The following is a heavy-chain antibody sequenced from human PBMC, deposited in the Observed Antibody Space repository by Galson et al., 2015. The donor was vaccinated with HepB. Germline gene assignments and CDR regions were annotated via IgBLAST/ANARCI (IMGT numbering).Heavy chain of an antibody. J-gene: IGHJ4*02. Sequence: SLRLSCAASGFTFSSYAMHWVRQAPGKGLEWVAGISYDGGTKYHADSVKGRLTISRDNSKNTLYLQMNSLRVEDTALYYCARDLIAAAGRPNFANWGQGPLVTVAS. CDR3: ARDLIAAAGRPNFAN. D-gene: IGHD6-13*01. CDR2: ISYDGGTK. V-gene: IGHV3-30*04. CDR1: GFTFSSYA.